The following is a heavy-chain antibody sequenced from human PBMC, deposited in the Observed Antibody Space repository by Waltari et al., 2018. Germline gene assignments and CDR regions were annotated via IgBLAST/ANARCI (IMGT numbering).Heavy chain of an antibody. J-gene: IGHJ6*03. CDR2: IYYSGST. Sequence: QLQLQESGPRLVKPSETLSLTCSVSGGSISSSSYHWGWIRQSPGKGLEWIGGIYYSGSTYYNPSLKSRVTISVDTVKKQISLRLTSVTAADTAVYYCARTRTTSSYLQYYYYMDVWGRGTTVTISS. CDR3: ARTRTTSSYLQYYYYMDV. CDR1: GGSISSSSYH. V-gene: IGHV4-39*07. D-gene: IGHD3-22*01.